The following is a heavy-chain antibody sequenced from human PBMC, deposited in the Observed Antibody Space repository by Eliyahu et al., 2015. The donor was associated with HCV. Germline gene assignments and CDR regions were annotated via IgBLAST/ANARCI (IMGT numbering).Heavy chain of an antibody. CDR3: ARGPSSGSFDH. V-gene: IGHV1-2*02. CDR1: GYSFTDIF. CDR2: NNPKNGAT. Sequence: QVQLVQSGAEVKKPGASVRVSCKASGYSFTDIFIHWLRQAPGQGFEWMGWNNPKNGATKYAQMFQGRVTMTRDTSTTTAYMDLSWLTSDDTAVYYCARGPSSGSFDHWGQGTLVTVSS. D-gene: IGHD1-26*01. J-gene: IGHJ5*02.